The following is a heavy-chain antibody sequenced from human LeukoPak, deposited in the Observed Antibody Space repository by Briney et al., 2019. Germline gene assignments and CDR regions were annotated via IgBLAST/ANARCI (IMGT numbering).Heavy chain of an antibody. J-gene: IGHJ4*02. CDR1: GFTFSRYW. V-gene: IGHV3-74*01. CDR3: ARDQLGDGDYLFDS. D-gene: IGHD4-17*01. Sequence: GGSLRLSCAASGFTFSRYWMHWVRQAPGKGPVWVSRINGDGSSTTYADSVKGRFTISRDNARSTLFLQMNSLRAEDTAVYYCARDQLGDGDYLFDSWGQGILVTVSS. CDR2: INGDGSST.